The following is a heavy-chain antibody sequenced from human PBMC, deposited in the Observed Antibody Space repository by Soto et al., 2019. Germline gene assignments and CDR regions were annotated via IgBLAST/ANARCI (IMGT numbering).Heavy chain of an antibody. Sequence: PGESLKISCKGSGYSFTSYCIGWVLQMPGKGLEWMGIIYPGDSDTRYSPSFQGQVTISADKSISTAYLQWSSLKASDTAMYYCARRDTVTPGSYGMDVWGQGTTVTVSS. V-gene: IGHV5-51*01. CDR3: ARRDTVTPGSYGMDV. CDR2: IYPGDSDT. J-gene: IGHJ6*02. CDR1: GYSFTSYC. D-gene: IGHD4-4*01.